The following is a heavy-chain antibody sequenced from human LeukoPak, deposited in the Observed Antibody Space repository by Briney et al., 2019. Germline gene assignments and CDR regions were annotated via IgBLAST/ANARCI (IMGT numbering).Heavy chain of an antibody. CDR1: GYSFTSYW. Sequence: GESLKISCKGSGYSFTSYWISWVRQMPGKGLEWMGRIDPSDSYTNYSPSFQGHVTISADKSISTAYLQWSSLKASGTAMYYCARHRFGGNWFDPWGQGTLVTVSS. CDR3: ARHRFGGNWFDP. J-gene: IGHJ5*02. D-gene: IGHD3-10*01. CDR2: IDPSDSYT. V-gene: IGHV5-10-1*01.